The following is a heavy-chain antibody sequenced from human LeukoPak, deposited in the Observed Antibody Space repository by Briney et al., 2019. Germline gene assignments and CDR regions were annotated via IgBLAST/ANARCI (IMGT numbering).Heavy chain of an antibody. Sequence: GGSLRLSCAASGFTFDDYGMSWVRQAPGKGLEWVSGINWNGGSTGYADSVKGRFTISRDNAKNSLYLQINSLRAEDTALYHCARGGSYLAFDIWGQGTMVTVSS. CDR2: INWNGGST. CDR3: ARGGSYLAFDI. D-gene: IGHD1-26*01. V-gene: IGHV3-20*01. J-gene: IGHJ3*02. CDR1: GFTFDDYG.